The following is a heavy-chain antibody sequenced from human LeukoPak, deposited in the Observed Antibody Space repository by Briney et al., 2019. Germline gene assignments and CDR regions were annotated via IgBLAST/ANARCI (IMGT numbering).Heavy chain of an antibody. CDR2: IKQDGSTR. V-gene: IGHV3-7*01. CDR1: GFTFSNSW. D-gene: IGHD1-26*01. J-gene: IGHJ4*02. Sequence: GGSLRLSCAASGFTFSNSWMAWVSQAQGKGLEWVANIKQDGSTRHYADSLKGRFTISRDNPENSLYLQMNSLRADDTAVYYCARDTVGSLDYWGQGILVTVAS. CDR3: ARDTVGSLDY.